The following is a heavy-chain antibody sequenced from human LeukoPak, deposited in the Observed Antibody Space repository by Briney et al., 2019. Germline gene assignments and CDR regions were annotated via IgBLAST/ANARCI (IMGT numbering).Heavy chain of an antibody. V-gene: IGHV3-9*01. CDR1: GFTFDDYA. D-gene: IGHD1-20*01. CDR3: AKDFRDNWNDPSFDY. CDR2: ISWNSGSI. J-gene: IGHJ4*02. Sequence: PGGSLRLSCAASGFTFDDYAMHWVRQAPGKGLEWVSGISWNSGSIGYADSVKGRFTISRDNAKNSLYLQMNSLRAEDTALYYCAKDFRDNWNDPSFDYWGQGTLVTVSS.